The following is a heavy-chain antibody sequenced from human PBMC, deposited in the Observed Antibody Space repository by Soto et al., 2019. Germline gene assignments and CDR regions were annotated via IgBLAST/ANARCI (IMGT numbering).Heavy chain of an antibody. V-gene: IGHV1-69*13. Sequence: SVKVSCKPSGGTFSSYAISWARQAPGRGREWMGGIIPIFDTANYAQKFQGRVTITADESTSTAYMELSSLRSEDTAVYYCARHDCISTSCYYYYYYSMDVWGQGTTVTVSS. J-gene: IGHJ6*02. CDR2: IIPIFDTA. CDR3: ARHDCISTSCYYYYYYSMDV. CDR1: GGTFSSYA. D-gene: IGHD2-2*01.